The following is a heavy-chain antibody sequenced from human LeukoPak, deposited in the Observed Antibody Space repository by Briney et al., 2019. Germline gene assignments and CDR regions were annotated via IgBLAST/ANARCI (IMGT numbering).Heavy chain of an antibody. CDR3: VAASSGSYFLHYYYYGMDV. Sequence: SVKVSCKASGFTFTSSAMQWVRQARGQRLEWIGWIVVGSGNTNYAQKFQERVTITRDMSTSTAYMELSSLRSEDTAVYYCVAASSGSYFLHYYYYGMDVWGQGTTVTVSS. CDR1: GFTFTSSA. V-gene: IGHV1-58*02. D-gene: IGHD1-26*01. CDR2: IVVGSGNT. J-gene: IGHJ6*02.